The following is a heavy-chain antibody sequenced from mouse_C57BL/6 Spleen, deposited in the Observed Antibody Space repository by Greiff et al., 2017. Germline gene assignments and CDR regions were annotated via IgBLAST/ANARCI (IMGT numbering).Heavy chain of an antibody. CDR1: GYTFTSYW. CDR2: IYPGSGST. V-gene: IGHV1-55*01. J-gene: IGHJ2*01. CDR3: AGRRDFVY. D-gene: IGHD3-1*01. Sequence: VQLQQPGAELVKPGASVKMSCKASGYTFTSYWITWVKQRPGQGLEWNGDIYPGSGSTNYNEKFKSNATLTVDTSSSPAYMHLSSLNSEDSAVYYCAGRRDFVYWVQGTTLTVSS.